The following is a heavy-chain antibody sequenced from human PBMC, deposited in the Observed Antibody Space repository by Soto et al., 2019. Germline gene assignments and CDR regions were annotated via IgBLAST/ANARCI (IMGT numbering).Heavy chain of an antibody. V-gene: IGHV3-23*01. Sequence: VQLLESGGGLVQPGASLRLSCAASGFTFTNYAMTWVRQAPGKGLEWVSTIAYGGRLTYVANSVKGRFSISRDDSRNMVFVQMTSLGAEDTVIYYGAGSCPTNYLGCWGQGALVTVSS. CDR3: AGSCPTNYLGC. D-gene: IGHD2-8*01. J-gene: IGHJ4*02. CDR1: GFTFTNYA. CDR2: IAYGGRLT.